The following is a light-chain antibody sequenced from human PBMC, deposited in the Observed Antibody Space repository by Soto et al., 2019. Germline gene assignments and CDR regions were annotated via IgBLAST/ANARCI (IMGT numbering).Light chain of an antibody. J-gene: IGKJ1*01. CDR3: QQYSVYSRT. Sequence: DTVLTQSPGTLSLSPGERATLSCRASQSVSSYLAWYQQKPGQAPRLLIYGAFKRATGIPDRFSGSGSGTEFTLTISSLQPDDFATYNCQQYSVYSRTFGQGTKVDIK. CDR2: GAF. CDR1: QSVSSY. V-gene: IGKV3-11*01.